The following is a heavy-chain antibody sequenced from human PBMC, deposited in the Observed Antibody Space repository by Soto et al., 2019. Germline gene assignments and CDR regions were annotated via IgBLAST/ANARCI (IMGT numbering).Heavy chain of an antibody. V-gene: IGHV1-69*06. CDR1: GGTFSSYA. J-gene: IGHJ4*02. CDR3: ASGGYCSGGSCLATSFDY. Sequence: QVQLVQSGAEVKKPGSSVKVSCKASGGTFSSYAISWVRQAPGQGLEWMGGIIPIFGTANYAQKFQGRVTITADKSTSTAYMKLSSLRSEDTAVYYCASGGYCSGGSCLATSFDYWGQGTLVTVSS. CDR2: IIPIFGTA. D-gene: IGHD2-15*01.